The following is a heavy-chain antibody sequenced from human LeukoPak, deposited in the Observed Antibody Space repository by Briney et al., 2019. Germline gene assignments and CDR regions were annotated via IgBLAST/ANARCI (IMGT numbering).Heavy chain of an antibody. J-gene: IGHJ6*03. Sequence: GGSLRLSCGASGFSFSSYWMTWVRQAPGKGLEWVANIKQDGGEKYFVDSVKGRFTISRDNAENSLYLQMNSLRADDTAVYYCARVRTLSQPYYMDVWGKGTTVTVSS. V-gene: IGHV3-7*01. CDR3: ARVRTLSQPYYMDV. CDR2: IKQDGGEK. D-gene: IGHD2-2*01. CDR1: GFSFSSYW.